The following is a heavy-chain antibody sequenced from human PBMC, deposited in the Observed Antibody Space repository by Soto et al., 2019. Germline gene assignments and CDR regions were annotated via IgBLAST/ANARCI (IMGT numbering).Heavy chain of an antibody. J-gene: IGHJ5*02. V-gene: IGHV1-2*02. CDR3: ARDRGIILTGPKGWFDP. CDR1: GYTFTGYY. D-gene: IGHD3-9*01. Sequence: ASVKVSCKXSGYTFTGYYMHWVRQAPGQGLEWMGWINPNSGGTNYAQKFQGRVTMTRDTSISTAYMELSRLRSDDTAVYYCARDRGIILTGPKGWFDPWGQGTLVTVSS. CDR2: INPNSGGT.